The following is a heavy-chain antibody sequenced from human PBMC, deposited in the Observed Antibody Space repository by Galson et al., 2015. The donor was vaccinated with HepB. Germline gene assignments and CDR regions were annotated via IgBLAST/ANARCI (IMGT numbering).Heavy chain of an antibody. D-gene: IGHD6-6*01. CDR3: ASEAARGSAFDI. V-gene: IGHV1-69*13. Sequence: SVKVSCKASGGTFSSYAISWVRQAPGQGLEWMGGIIPIFGTANYAQKFQGRVTITADESTSTAYMELSSLRSEDTAVYYCASEAARGSAFDIWGQGTMVTVSS. CDR2: IIPIFGTA. CDR1: GGTFSSYA. J-gene: IGHJ3*02.